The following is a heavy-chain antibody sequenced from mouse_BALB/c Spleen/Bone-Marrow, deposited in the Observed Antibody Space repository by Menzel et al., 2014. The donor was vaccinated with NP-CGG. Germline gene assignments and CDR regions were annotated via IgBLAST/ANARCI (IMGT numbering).Heavy chain of an antibody. CDR3: AKHRSLYPYAMDY. V-gene: IGHV2-6-5*01. Sequence: VKLVESGPGLVAPPQSLSITCTVSGFSLSDYGVSWIRQSPGKGLEWLGVIWGGGKEYYNSVLKSRLSINKDNSKSQVFLKMYSLQTDDTAIYYCAKHRSLYPYAMDYWGQGTSVTVSS. D-gene: IGHD1-2*01. J-gene: IGHJ4*01. CDR1: GFSLSDYG. CDR2: IWGGGKE.